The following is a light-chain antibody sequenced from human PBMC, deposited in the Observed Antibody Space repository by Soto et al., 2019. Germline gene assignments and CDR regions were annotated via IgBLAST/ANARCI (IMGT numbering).Light chain of an antibody. CDR2: GAS. CDR1: QSVRSSH. CDR3: QQYITSPLT. J-gene: IGKJ4*01. V-gene: IGKV3-20*01. Sequence: EIVLTQSPGTLSLSPGERATLSCRTSQSVRSSHLAWYQQKSGQAPRLLIYGASSRATGIPDRFSGSGSGTDFTLTISRLEPEDFAVYHCQQYITSPLTFGGGTKVEIK.